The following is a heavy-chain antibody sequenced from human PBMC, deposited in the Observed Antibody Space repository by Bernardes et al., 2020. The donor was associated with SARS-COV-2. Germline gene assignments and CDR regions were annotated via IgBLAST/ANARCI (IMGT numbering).Heavy chain of an antibody. V-gene: IGHV3-48*01. CDR3: RGVYYFYGMEV. Sequence: GGSLRLSCAASGFTFSTYSMNWVRQAPGKGLEWVAYISSSGNTIYYADSVKGRFTISRDNVKDSLSLQMNSLRAEDTAVYYCRGVYYFYGMEVWGPGTTVPVS. J-gene: IGHJ6*02. CDR1: GFTFSTYS. CDR2: ISSSGNTI.